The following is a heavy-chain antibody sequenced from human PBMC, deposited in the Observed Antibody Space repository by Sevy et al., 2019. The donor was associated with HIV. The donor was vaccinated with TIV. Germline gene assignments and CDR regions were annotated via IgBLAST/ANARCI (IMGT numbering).Heavy chain of an antibody. CDR2: INTDGESI. J-gene: IGHJ4*02. CDR1: GFTFSNYW. D-gene: IGHD1-26*01. Sequence: GGSLSLSCAASGFTFSNYWMHWVRQAPGKGLVWVSHINTDGESIRYADSVKGRFTISRDNAKNTLYLQVNSLRAEDTAVYYCARGTRGTFGNWGQGTLVTVSS. CDR3: ARGTRGTFGN. V-gene: IGHV3-74*01.